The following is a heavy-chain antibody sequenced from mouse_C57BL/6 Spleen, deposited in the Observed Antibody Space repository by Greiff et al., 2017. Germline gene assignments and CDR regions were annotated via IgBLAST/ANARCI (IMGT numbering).Heavy chain of an antibody. CDR1: GFTFSDYG. CDR3: ARRDKVDYAMDY. Sequence: EVKLVESGGGLVQPGGSLKLSCAASGFTFSDYGMAWVRQAPRKGPEWVAFISNLAYSIYYADTVTGRFTISRENAKNTLYLEMSSLRSEDTAMYYCARRDKVDYAMDYWGQGTTLTVSS. CDR2: ISNLAYSI. D-gene: IGHD6-5*01. J-gene: IGHJ2*01. V-gene: IGHV5-15*04.